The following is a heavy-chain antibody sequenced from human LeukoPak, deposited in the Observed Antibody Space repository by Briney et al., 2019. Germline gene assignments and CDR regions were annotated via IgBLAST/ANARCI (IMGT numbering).Heavy chain of an antibody. CDR3: AKDLEVVAARVRYFDY. CDR2: ISVSGNT. V-gene: IGHV3-23*01. CDR1: GFTLSSYA. J-gene: IGHJ4*02. Sequence: PGGSLRLSCAASGFTLSSYAMSWVRQGPGKGLEWVSAISVSGNTYHADSVKGRFTISRDSSKNTLYLQMNSLRAEDAAVYYCAKDLEVVAARVRYFDYWGQGTLVTVSS. D-gene: IGHD2-15*01.